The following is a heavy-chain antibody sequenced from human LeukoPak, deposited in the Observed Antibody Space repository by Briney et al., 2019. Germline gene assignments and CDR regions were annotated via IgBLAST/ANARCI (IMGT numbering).Heavy chain of an antibody. CDR2: IPFDGRNA. V-gene: IGHV3-30*02. J-gene: IGHJ4*02. D-gene: IGHD5-12*01. CDR3: ARGDSGYEYYFDY. Sequence: GGSLRLSCAASGFTFSSYGMIWVRQAPGKGLEWLAVIPFDGRNAFYADSMKGRFTISRDNSKNTLYPQVNSLRSEDTAVYYCARGDSGYEYYFDYWGQGTLVTVSS. CDR1: GFTFSSYG.